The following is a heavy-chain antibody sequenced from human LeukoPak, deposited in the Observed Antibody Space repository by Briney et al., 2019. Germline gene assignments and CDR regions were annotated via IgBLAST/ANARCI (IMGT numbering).Heavy chain of an antibody. CDR2: ISAYNGNT. Sequence: ASVKVSCKASGYTFTSYGISWVRQAPGQGLEWMGWISAYNGNTNHAQKLQGRVTMTTDTSTSTAYMELRSLRSDDTAVYYCARDPSYIVVVSSTVTGFDPWGQGTLVTVSS. D-gene: IGHD2-2*01. J-gene: IGHJ5*02. CDR1: GYTFTSYG. V-gene: IGHV1-18*01. CDR3: ARDPSYIVVVSSTVTGFDP.